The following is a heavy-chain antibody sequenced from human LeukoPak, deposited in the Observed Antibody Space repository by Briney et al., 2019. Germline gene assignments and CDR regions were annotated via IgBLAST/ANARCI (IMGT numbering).Heavy chain of an antibody. CDR2: IGGSGTRT. D-gene: IGHD6-19*01. CDR3: TTSPVPGIYY. Sequence: GGSLRLLCSASGLTFTTYGMIWLRQARGKGLEWVSGIGGSGTRTYYADSVKGRFTRSRDNSKNTVYLQMSSLRTEDTALYYCTTSPVPGIYYWGQGIQDPVS. J-gene: IGHJ4*02. CDR1: GLTFTTYG. V-gene: IGHV3-23*01.